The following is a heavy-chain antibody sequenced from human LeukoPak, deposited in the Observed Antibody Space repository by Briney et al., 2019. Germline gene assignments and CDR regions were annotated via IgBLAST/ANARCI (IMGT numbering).Heavy chain of an antibody. CDR1: GYSFTTYW. D-gene: IGHD2-15*01. J-gene: IGHJ6*02. V-gene: IGHV3-30*18. CDR2: ISNDGSNQ. Sequence: GESLKISCKGSGYSFTTYWIGWVRQMPGKGLEWVAVISNDGSNQYYADSVKGRFTISRDNSKNTLYLQMNSLSAEDTAVYCCAKGEGGYYPYFYGLDVWGQGTTVTVSS. CDR3: AKGEGGYYPYFYGLDV.